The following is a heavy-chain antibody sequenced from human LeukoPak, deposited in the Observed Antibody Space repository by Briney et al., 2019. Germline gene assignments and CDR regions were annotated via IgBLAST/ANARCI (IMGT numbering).Heavy chain of an antibody. D-gene: IGHD2-2*01. V-gene: IGHV1-46*03. CDR2: IHPSGGST. Sequence: ASVKLSCKASGYTFTRYYIHWVRQPPAQGLEWMGIIHPSGGSTSYAQSFQGRVTMTRDTSTSTVYMELSSLRSEDTAVYYCARGYLGSSSTWGQGTMVTVSS. CDR1: GYTFTRYY. J-gene: IGHJ3*01. CDR3: ARGYLGSSST.